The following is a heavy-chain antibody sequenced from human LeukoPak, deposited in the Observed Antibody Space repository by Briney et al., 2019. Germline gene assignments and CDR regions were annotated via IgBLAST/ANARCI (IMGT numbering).Heavy chain of an antibody. D-gene: IGHD6-13*01. V-gene: IGHV4-59*08. CDR3: ARQIIAAAGTVNWFDP. J-gene: IGHJ5*02. CDR1: GGSISSYY. Sequence: SETLSLTCTVSGGSISSYYWSWIRQPPGKGLEWIGYIYYSGSTNYNPSLKSRVTISVDTSKNQFSLKLSSVTAADTAVYYCARQIIAAAGTVNWFDPWGQGTLVTVSS. CDR2: IYYSGST.